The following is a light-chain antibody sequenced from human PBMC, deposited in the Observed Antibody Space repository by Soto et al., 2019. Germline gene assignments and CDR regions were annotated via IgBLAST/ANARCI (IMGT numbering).Light chain of an antibody. CDR1: QSVSNNY. CDR3: QQYGSSPPRT. CDR2: GAS. Sequence: EIVLTQSPGTLSLSPGQRATLSCRASQSVSNNYLAWYQQKPGQAPRLLIYGASSRATGIPDRFSGSGSGTDFTLTISGLEPEDFAVYYCQQYGSSPPRTFGQGTKLEIK. V-gene: IGKV3-20*01. J-gene: IGKJ2*01.